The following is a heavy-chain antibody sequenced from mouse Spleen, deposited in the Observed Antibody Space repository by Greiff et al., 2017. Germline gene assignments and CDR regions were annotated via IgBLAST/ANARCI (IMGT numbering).Heavy chain of an antibody. CDR1: GYTFTSYW. J-gene: IGHJ4*01. CDR2: IYPGSGST. V-gene: IGHV1-55*01. D-gene: IGHD2-1*01. CDR3: ARHGNYPDYYAMDY. Sequence: QVQLQQSGAELVKPGASVKMSCKASGYTFTSYWITWVKQRPGQGLEWIGDIYPGSGSTNYNEKFKSKATLTVDTSSSTAYMQLSSLTSEDSAVYYCARHGNYPDYYAMDYWGQGTSVTVSS.